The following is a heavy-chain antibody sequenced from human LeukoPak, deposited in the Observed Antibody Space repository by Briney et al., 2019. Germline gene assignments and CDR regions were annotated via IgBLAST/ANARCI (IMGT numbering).Heavy chain of an antibody. CDR3: ARVLVDTAMVLDAFDI. J-gene: IGHJ3*02. CDR2: INHSGST. V-gene: IGHV4-34*01. Sequence: GSLRLSCAASGFTFSSYSMNWVRQPPGKGLEWIGEINHSGSTNYNPSLKSRVTISVDTSKNQFSLKLSSVTAADTAVYYCARVLVDTAMVLDAFDIWGQGTMVTVSS. D-gene: IGHD5-18*01. CDR1: GFTFSSYS.